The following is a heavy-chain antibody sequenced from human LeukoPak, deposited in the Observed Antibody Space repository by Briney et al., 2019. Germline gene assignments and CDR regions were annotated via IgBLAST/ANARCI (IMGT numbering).Heavy chain of an antibody. V-gene: IGHV3-23*01. CDR3: AKDPRDYGSGSYSRLNWFDP. Sequence: PGGSLRLSCAASGFTFTTYAMSWVRQAPGKGLEWVSAISGSGGSTYYADSVKGRFTISRDNSKNTLYLQMNSLRAEDTAVYYCAKDPRDYGSGSYSRLNWFDPWGQGTLVTVSS. J-gene: IGHJ5*02. CDR1: GFTFTTYA. CDR2: ISGSGGST. D-gene: IGHD3-10*01.